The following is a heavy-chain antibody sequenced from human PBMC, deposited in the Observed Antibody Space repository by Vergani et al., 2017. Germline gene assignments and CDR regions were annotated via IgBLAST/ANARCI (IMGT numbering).Heavy chain of an antibody. D-gene: IGHD1-1*01. CDR1: EYSFGNYW. Sequence: EVELVQSGPEMRKPGESLKISCKGSEYSFGNYWIGWVRHMPGKGLEWMGIIYPADSDTRYSPSFQGQVTISADKSISTAFLQWDSLKASDTALYYCARHTTYTDSWGQGTLVTVSS. CDR3: ARHTTYTDS. V-gene: IGHV5-51*01. J-gene: IGHJ4*02. CDR2: IYPADSDT.